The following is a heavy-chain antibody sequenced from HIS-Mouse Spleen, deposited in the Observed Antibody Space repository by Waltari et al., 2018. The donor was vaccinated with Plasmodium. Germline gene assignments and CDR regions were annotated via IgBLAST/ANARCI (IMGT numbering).Heavy chain of an antibody. D-gene: IGHD3-10*01. V-gene: IGHV3-30-3*01. CDR3: AREAGSGGLYYFDY. CDR2: ISYDGSNK. J-gene: IGHJ4*02. CDR1: GFTFSSYA. Sequence: QVQLVESGGGVVQPGRSLRLSCAASGFTFSSYAMHWVRQAPGKGLEWGAVISYDGSNKYDADSVKGRFTISRDNSKNTLYLQMNSLRAEDTAVYYCAREAGSGGLYYFDYWGQGTLVTVSS.